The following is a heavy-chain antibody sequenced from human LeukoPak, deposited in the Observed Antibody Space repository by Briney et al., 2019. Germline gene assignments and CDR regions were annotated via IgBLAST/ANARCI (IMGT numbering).Heavy chain of an antibody. J-gene: IGHJ6*02. CDR2: ISYDGSNK. V-gene: IGHV3-30*18. Sequence: GGSLRLSCAASGFTFSSYGMHWVRQAPGKGLEWVAIISYDGSNKYYADSVKGRFTISRDNSKNTLFLQMNSLGAEDTAVYYCAKDGPLDSSDSYYSFYYGMDVWGQGTTVTVSS. CDR1: GFTFSSYG. D-gene: IGHD3-22*01. CDR3: AKDGPLDSSDSYYSFYYGMDV.